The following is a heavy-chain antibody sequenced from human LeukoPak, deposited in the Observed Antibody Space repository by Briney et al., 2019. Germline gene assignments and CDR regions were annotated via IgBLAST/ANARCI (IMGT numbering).Heavy chain of an antibody. CDR2: INPNSGGT. CDR1: GYTFTGYY. CDR3: ARYGDYDSNWFDP. Sequence: ASVKVSCKASGYTFTGYYMHWVRQAPGQGLEWMGWINPNSGGTNYAQKFQGRVTMTRDTSISTAYMELRSLRSDDTAVYYCARYGDYDSNWFDPWGQGTLVTVSS. J-gene: IGHJ5*02. V-gene: IGHV1-2*02. D-gene: IGHD4-17*01.